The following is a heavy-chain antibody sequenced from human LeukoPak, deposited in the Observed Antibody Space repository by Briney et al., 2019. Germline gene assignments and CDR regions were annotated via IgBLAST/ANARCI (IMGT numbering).Heavy chain of an antibody. CDR2: ISGSDDNT. Sequence: GGSLRLSCAASGFTFNNYAMSWVRQAPGKGLEWVSTISGSDDNTYYADSVKGRFTISRDISKNTLYLQMNSLRAEDTAVYYCANDFDHWGQGTLVTVSS. CDR1: GFTFNNYA. J-gene: IGHJ4*02. V-gene: IGHV3-23*01. CDR3: ANDFDH.